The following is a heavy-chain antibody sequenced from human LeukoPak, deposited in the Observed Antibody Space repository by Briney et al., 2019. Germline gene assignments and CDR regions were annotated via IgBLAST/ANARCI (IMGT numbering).Heavy chain of an antibody. CDR1: GFTFSSYG. V-gene: IGHV3-30*02. J-gene: IGHJ6*02. Sequence: PGGSLRLSCAASGFTFSSYGMHWVRQAPGKGLEWVAFIRYAGGNKYYADSVKGRFTISRDNSKNTLYLQMNSLRAEDTAVYYCAKLVADSSSWYFLDYYYGMDVWGQGTTVTVSS. CDR2: IRYAGGNK. D-gene: IGHD6-13*01. CDR3: AKLVADSSSWYFLDYYYGMDV.